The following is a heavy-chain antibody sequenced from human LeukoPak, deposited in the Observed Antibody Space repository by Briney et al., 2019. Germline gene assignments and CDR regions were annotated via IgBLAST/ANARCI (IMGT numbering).Heavy chain of an antibody. V-gene: IGHV4-59*01. Sequence: PETLSLTCTVSGGSISSYYWTWIRQPPGKGLEWIGYIYYSGSTNYNPSLKSRVTISVDTSKNQFSLKLSSVTAADTAVYYCASHYYETGYFDYWGQGTLVTVSS. CDR1: GGSISSYY. D-gene: IGHD3-22*01. CDR2: IYYSGST. J-gene: IGHJ4*02. CDR3: ASHYYETGYFDY.